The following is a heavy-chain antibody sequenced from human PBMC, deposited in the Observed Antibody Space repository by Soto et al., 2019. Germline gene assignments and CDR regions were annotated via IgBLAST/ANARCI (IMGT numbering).Heavy chain of an antibody. Sequence: GGSLRLSCAASGFTFSSYAMSWVRQAPGKGLECVSAISGSGGSTYYADSVKGRVTMTSDTSISSAYLELSRLRSDDTAVYYYAREGGGSYSPWHFWGQGTMVIVSS. CDR2: ISGSGGST. J-gene: IGHJ4*02. V-gene: IGHV3-23*01. CDR1: GFTFSSYA. D-gene: IGHD1-26*01. CDR3: AREGGGSYSPWHF.